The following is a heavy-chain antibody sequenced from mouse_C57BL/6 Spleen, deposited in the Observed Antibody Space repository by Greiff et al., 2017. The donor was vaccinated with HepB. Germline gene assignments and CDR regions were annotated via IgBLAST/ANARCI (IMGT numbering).Heavy chain of an antibody. Sequence: VQLQQPGAELVRPGTSVKLSCKASGYTFTSYWMHWVKQRPGQGLEWIGVIDPSDSYTNYNQKFKGKATLTVDTSSSTAYMQLSSLTSEDSAVYYCAGSSAWFAYWGQGTLVTVSA. D-gene: IGHD1-1*01. V-gene: IGHV1-59*01. J-gene: IGHJ3*01. CDR3: AGSSAWFAY. CDR1: GYTFTSYW. CDR2: IDPSDSYT.